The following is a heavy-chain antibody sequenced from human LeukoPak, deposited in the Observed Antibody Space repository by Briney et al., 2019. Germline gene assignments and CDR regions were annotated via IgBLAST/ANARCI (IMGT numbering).Heavy chain of an antibody. CDR1: GFTFSSYE. CDR2: ISSSGSTI. D-gene: IGHD3-10*01. J-gene: IGHJ1*01. V-gene: IGHV3-48*03. CDR3: ARDVGRITMVRGVPYFQH. Sequence: PGGSLRLSCAASGFTFSSYEMNWVRQAPGKGLEWVSYISSSGSTIYYADSVGGRFTVSRDNAKNSLYLQMNSLRAEDTAVYYCARDVGRITMVRGVPYFQHWGQGTLVTVSS.